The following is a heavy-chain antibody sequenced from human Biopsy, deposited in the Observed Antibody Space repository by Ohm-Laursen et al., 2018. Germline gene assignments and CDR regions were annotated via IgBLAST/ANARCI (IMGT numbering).Heavy chain of an antibody. J-gene: IGHJ4*02. D-gene: IGHD2-15*01. CDR3: GNEVHGRDY. CDR1: GKTFSDYQ. Sequence: TLSLTCAVFGKTFSDYQWSWIRQPPGKGLEWIGQINQAGTTNYNPSLKSRVSISADASMYEFSLRLTSVTAADTAVYLCGNEVHGRDYWGLGAQVTVSS. V-gene: IGHV4-34*08. CDR2: INQAGTT.